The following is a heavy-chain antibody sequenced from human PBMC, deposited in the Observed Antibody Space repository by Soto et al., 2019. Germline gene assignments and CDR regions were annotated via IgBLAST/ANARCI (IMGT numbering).Heavy chain of an antibody. CDR2: IIPMLGVR. CDR3: TIGSWSGEVFDI. J-gene: IGHJ3*02. CDR1: GGTFSTYS. Sequence: QVQLVQSGAEVKKPGSSVKVSRKDSGGTFSTYSMFWVRQAPGQGLEWMGRIIPMLGVRNYAQRFQDRVTIIADKSTATVHMELSSLRSEDTALYYCTIGSWSGEVFDIWGQGTMVTVSS. V-gene: IGHV1-69*02. D-gene: IGHD2-21*01.